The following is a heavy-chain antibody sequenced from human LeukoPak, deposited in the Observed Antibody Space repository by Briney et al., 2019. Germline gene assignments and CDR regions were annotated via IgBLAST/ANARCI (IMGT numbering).Heavy chain of an antibody. CDR3: ARDILLWFGDAFDI. CDR2: INPNSGGT. V-gene: IGHV1-2*02. CDR1: GYTFTSYY. Sequence: GASVKVSCKASGYTFTSYYMHWVRQAPGQGLEWMGWINPNSGGTNYAQKFQGRVTMTRDTSISTAYMELSRLRSDDTAVYYCARDILLWFGDAFDIWGQGTMVTVSS. D-gene: IGHD3-10*01. J-gene: IGHJ3*02.